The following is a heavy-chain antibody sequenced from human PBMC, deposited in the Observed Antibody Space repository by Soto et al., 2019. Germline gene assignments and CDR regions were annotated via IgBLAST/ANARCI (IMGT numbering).Heavy chain of an antibody. V-gene: IGHV3-13*05. Sequence: EVQLVESGGGSVQPGESLRLSCAASGFSFRDYDMHWVRQRKGKGLEWVSALGAARDPYYVGSVKGRFSVSRDNAPNSLFLQMNNLRGDDTAVYFCARAYLGRLPRRAEYYCALDVWGRGTTVTVSS. CDR2: LGAARDP. D-gene: IGHD3-10*01. CDR1: GFSFRDYD. CDR3: ARAYLGRLPRRAEYYCALDV. J-gene: IGHJ6*02.